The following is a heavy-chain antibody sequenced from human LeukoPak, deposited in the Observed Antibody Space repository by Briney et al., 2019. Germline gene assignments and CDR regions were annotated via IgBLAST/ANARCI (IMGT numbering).Heavy chain of an antibody. J-gene: IGHJ4*02. V-gene: IGHV1-69*04. CDR2: IIPILGIA. CDR3: ARVIAVAATSEYYFDY. Sequence: SVKVSCKASGGTFSSYASSWVRQAPGQGLEWMGRIIPILGIANYAQKFQGRVTITADKSTSTAYMELSSLRSEDTAVYYCARVIAVAATSEYYFDYWGQGTLVTVSS. D-gene: IGHD6-19*01. CDR1: GGTFSSYA.